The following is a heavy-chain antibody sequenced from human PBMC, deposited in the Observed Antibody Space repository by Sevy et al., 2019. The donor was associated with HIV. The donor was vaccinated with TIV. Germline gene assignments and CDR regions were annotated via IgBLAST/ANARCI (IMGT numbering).Heavy chain of an antibody. CDR3: ARIKGASSSYAMDV. D-gene: IGHD2-2*01. J-gene: IGHJ6*02. CDR1: GLTVGSLS. Sequence: GGSLRLSCVASGLTVGSLSINWVRQAPGKGLEWVSLIYSAGTTFYSDSVKGRFTISRDNSNNTLDLQMNSLRAEDTAIYCCARIKGASSSYAMDVWGQGTTVTVS. V-gene: IGHV3-53*01. CDR2: IYSAGTT.